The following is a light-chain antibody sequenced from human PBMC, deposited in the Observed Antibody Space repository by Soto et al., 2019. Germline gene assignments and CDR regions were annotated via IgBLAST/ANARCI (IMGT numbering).Light chain of an antibody. CDR3: QQYNNWPLYP. CDR2: DAS. V-gene: IGKV3-15*01. CDR1: QSVGGN. Sequence: EIVMTQSPATLSVSPGERATLSCRASQSVGGNLAWYQQRPGRAPRLLIYDASTRATDIPARFSGSGSGTPFTLTISSLQSADFSLYYCQQYNNWPLYPFGQGTKLEIK. J-gene: IGKJ2*01.